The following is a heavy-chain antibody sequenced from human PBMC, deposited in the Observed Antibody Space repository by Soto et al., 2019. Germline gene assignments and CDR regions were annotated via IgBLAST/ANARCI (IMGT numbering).Heavy chain of an antibody. V-gene: IGHV1-69*02. CDR3: ARGPAGDIVDTPFVG. J-gene: IGHJ4*02. CDR2: IVPVLSIA. D-gene: IGHD5-12*01. CDR1: GGTISRYT. Sequence: QVQLVQSGAEVKKPGSSVKVSCKASGGTISRYTISWVRQAPGQGLEWMGRIVPVLSIANYAQKFQGRVTIXXDXSXXTAYMELSSLRSEDTAMYYCARGPAGDIVDTPFVGWGQGTLVTVSS.